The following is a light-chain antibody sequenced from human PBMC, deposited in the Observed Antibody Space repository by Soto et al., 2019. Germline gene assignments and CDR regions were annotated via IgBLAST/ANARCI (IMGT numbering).Light chain of an antibody. CDR3: AAWDDSLRGV. CDR1: SSNIGSNY. CDR2: RNN. Sequence: QSALTQPPSASGTPGQRVTISCSGSSSNIGSNYVYWYQQLPGTAPKLLIYRNNQRPSGVPDRFSGSKSGTSASLVISGLRSEDEADYYCAAWDDSLRGVFGTGTKVTVL. J-gene: IGLJ1*01. V-gene: IGLV1-47*01.